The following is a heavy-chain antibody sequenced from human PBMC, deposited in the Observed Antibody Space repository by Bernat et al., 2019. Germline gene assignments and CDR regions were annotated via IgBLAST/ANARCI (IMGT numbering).Heavy chain of an antibody. Sequence: QLQLQESGPGLVKPSETLSLTCTVSGGSISSSSYYWGWIRQPPGKGLEWIGSIYYSGSTYYNPSLKSRVTISVDTSKNQFSLKLSSVTAADTAVYYCATIDTGYCSSTSCYGWGQGTLVAVSS. J-gene: IGHJ4*02. V-gene: IGHV4-39*01. CDR3: ATIDTGYCSSTSCYG. CDR1: GGSISSSSYY. CDR2: IYYSGST. D-gene: IGHD2-2*01.